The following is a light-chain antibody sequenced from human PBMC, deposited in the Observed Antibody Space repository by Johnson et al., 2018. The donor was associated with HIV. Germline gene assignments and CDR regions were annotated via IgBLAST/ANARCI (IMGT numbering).Light chain of an antibody. CDR3: GTWDSRLSVYV. V-gene: IGLV1-51*01. CDR1: SSNIGNND. CDR2: DNY. J-gene: IGLJ1*01. Sequence: QSALTQPPSVSAAPGQKVTISCSGSSSNIGNNDVSWYRHLPGTAPKLLIYDNYKRPSGIPDRFSGSKSGTSATLDITGLQTGDEADYYCGTWDSRLSVYVFATGTKVTVL.